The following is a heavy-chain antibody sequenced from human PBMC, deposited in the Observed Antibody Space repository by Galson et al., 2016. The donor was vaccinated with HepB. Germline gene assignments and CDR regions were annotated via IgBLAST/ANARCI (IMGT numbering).Heavy chain of an antibody. D-gene: IGHD4-17*01. V-gene: IGHV3-30*18. J-gene: IGHJ4*02. CDR1: GFIFNSHT. CDR2: ISHDGINA. CDR3: AKDAAVTLPGVYFEF. Sequence: SLRLSCAASGFIFNSHTMHWVRQETPGKGLEWVASISHDGINAKYADSVRGRFTISRDNSKNSVYLQMSSLRAEDTAIYYCAKDAAVTLPGVYFEFWGQGPWSPSP.